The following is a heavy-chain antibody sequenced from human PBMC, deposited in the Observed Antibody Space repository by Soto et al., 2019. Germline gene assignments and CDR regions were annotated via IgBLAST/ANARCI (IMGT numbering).Heavy chain of an antibody. J-gene: IGHJ4*02. CDR1: GGSFSGYY. CDR3: ARVLHLSRRGTKKNYRYYFDY. V-gene: IGHV4-34*01. Sequence: SETLSLTCAVYGGSFSGYYWSWIRQPPGKGLEWIGEINHSGSTNYNPSLKSRVTISVDTSKNQFSLKLSSVTAADTAVYYCARVLHLSRRGTKKNYRYYFDYWGQGTLVTVSS. CDR2: INHSGST. D-gene: IGHD1-7*01.